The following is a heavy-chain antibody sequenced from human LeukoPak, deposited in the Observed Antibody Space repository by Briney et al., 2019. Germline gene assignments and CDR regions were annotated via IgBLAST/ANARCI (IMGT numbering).Heavy chain of an antibody. D-gene: IGHD1-1*01. V-gene: IGHV3-7*01. CDR1: GFTFSSYW. CDR2: INQDGSEK. Sequence: PGGSLRLSCADSGFTFSSYWISWVRQAPGKGLEWVANINQDGSEKYYVDSVRGRFTISRDNAKNSLYLQMNSLRAEDTAVYYCAISSPLETVAYWGRGTLVPVS. CDR3: AISSPLETVAY. J-gene: IGHJ4*02.